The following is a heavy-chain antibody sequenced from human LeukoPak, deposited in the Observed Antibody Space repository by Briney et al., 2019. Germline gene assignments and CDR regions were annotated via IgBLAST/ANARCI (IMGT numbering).Heavy chain of an antibody. V-gene: IGHV3-43D*03. CDR2: ISWDGGST. Sequence: GGSLRLSCAASGFTFDDYAMHWVRQAPGKGLEWVSLISWDGGSTYYADSVKGRFTISRDNSKNSLYLQMNSLRAEDTALYYCAKEYYDSSGSYFDYWGQGTLVTVSS. CDR3: AKEYYDSSGSYFDY. D-gene: IGHD3-22*01. J-gene: IGHJ4*02. CDR1: GFTFDDYA.